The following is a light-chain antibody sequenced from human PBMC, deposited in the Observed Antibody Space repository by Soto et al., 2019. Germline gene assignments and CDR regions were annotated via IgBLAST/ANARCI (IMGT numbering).Light chain of an antibody. J-gene: IGKJ5*01. Sequence: EIVMTQSPATLSVSPGEGATLSCRASQSVSNNYLAWYQQKPGQAPRLLIYGASIRATGIPDRFSGSGSETDFTLTISRLEPEDFALYYCQQYGSSAPITFGQGTRLEIK. V-gene: IGKV3-20*01. CDR3: QQYGSSAPIT. CDR1: QSVSNNY. CDR2: GAS.